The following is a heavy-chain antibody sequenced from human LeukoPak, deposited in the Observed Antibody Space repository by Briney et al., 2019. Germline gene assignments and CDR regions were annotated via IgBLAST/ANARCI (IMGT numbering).Heavy chain of an antibody. CDR2: IRYDGSNK. CDR3: AKDQGEGFVVVPAVISYFDY. CDR1: GFTFISYS. Sequence: GGSLRLSCAASGFTFISYSIHWVRQAPGKGLEWVAFIRYDGSNKYYADSVKGRFTISRDNSKNTLYLQMNSLRAEDTAVYYCAKDQGEGFVVVPAVISYFDYWGQGTLVTVSS. J-gene: IGHJ4*02. V-gene: IGHV3-30*02. D-gene: IGHD2-2*01.